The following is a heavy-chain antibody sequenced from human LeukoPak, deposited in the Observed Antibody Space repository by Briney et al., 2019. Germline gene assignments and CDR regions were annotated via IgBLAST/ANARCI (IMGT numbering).Heavy chain of an antibody. CDR3: ARRGSIAVAGIGGVFDY. D-gene: IGHD6-19*01. V-gene: IGHV4-38-2*01. CDR2: IYHSGST. Sequence: SETLSLTCAVSGYSISSGYYWGWIRQPPGKGLEWIGSIYHSGSTYYNPSLKSRVTISVDTSKDQFSLKLSSVTAADTAVYYCARRGSIAVAGIGGVFDYWGQGTLVTVSS. CDR1: GYSISSGYY. J-gene: IGHJ4*02.